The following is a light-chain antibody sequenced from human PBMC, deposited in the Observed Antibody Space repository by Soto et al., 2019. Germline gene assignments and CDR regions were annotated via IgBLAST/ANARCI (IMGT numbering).Light chain of an antibody. V-gene: IGKV1-5*03. CDR3: QQYNSYPLT. Sequence: DIQMTQSPSTLSASVGDRVTITCRASQSISSWLAWYQQKPGKAPKLLIYKASSLESGVPSRFSGSGSGTEFTLTISILQPDDFAAYYCQQYNSYPLTFGGGTNVEIK. CDR1: QSISSW. J-gene: IGKJ4*01. CDR2: KAS.